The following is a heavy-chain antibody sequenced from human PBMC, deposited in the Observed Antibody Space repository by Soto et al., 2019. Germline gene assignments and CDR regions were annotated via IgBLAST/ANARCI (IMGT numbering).Heavy chain of an antibody. V-gene: IGHV3-30-3*01. CDR1: GFTFSNYA. CDR3: ARDLTYSFDY. CDR2: ISYAGSNK. J-gene: IGHJ4*02. Sequence: QVQLVETGGGVVQPGGSPRLSCAASGFTFSNYAVHWVRQAPGKGLEWVALISYAGSNKYYADSVKGRFTISRDNSTNTLYLQMNSLRPEDTAVYYCARDLTYSFDYWGQGTLVTVSS. D-gene: IGHD3-10*01.